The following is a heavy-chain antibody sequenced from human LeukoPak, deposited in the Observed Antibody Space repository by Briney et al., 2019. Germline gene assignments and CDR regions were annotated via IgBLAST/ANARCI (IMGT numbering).Heavy chain of an antibody. V-gene: IGHV3-23*01. Sequence: GGSLRLSCAASGFTFSNFAMTWVRQAPGKGLEWVSAISGSGGSTYYADSVKGRFTISRDNSKNTLYLQMNSLRAEDTAVYYCAKVVAAAGTPHFDYWGQGTLVTVSS. D-gene: IGHD6-13*01. CDR2: ISGSGGST. CDR3: AKVVAAAGTPHFDY. CDR1: GFTFSNFA. J-gene: IGHJ4*02.